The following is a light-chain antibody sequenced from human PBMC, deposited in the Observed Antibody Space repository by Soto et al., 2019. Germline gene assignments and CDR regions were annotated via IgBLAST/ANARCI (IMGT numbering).Light chain of an antibody. CDR1: QSVSMY. J-gene: IGKJ4*01. V-gene: IGKV3-11*01. CDR2: DAP. CDR3: QQVGSYPST. Sequence: EIVLTQSPATLSLSPGERATLSCRASQSVSMYLAWYQQKPGQAPRLLIYDAPYRAPGIPARFSGSGSGTDFTLTISSLQPEDFATYFCQQVGSYPSTFGGGTKVDIK.